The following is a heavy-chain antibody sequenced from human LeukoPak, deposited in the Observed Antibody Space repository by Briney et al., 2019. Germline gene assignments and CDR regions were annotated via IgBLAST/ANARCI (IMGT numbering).Heavy chain of an antibody. Sequence: GGSLRLSCAASGFTFSSYAMSWVRQAPGKGLEWVSGINWNGGSTGYADSVKGRFTISRDNAKNSLYLQMNSLRAEDTALYYCARASYDILTGYYHDAFDIWGQGTMVTVSS. J-gene: IGHJ3*02. CDR2: INWNGGST. CDR3: ARASYDILTGYYHDAFDI. D-gene: IGHD3-9*01. V-gene: IGHV3-20*04. CDR1: GFTFSSYA.